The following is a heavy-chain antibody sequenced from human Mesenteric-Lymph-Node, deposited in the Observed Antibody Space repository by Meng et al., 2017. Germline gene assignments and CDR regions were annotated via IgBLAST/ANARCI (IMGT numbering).Heavy chain of an antibody. V-gene: IGHV1-8*01. D-gene: IGHD4-17*01. CDR3: ATPHDYGEMDWFEL. J-gene: IGHJ5*02. CDR2: MKPNSGNT. CDR1: GYHFTRYN. Sequence: VQLVQAGGEVKPPGASVKGCCKASGYHFTRYNINWWRQATGQGLEWMGWMKPNSGNTGYAQKLQGRVTITADKYTRPAYLELSSLRSEEPAVYYCATPHDYGEMDWFELWGQGTLVTVSS.